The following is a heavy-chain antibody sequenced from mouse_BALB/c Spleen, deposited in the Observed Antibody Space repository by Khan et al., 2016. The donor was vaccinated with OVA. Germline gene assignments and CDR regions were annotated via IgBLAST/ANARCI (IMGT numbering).Heavy chain of an antibody. J-gene: IGHJ4*01. CDR3: AKDRGYYAVDY. V-gene: IGHV2-3*01. CDR2: IWGDGNT. Sequence: QVQLKESGPGLVAPSQSLSITCTVSGFSLTSYCVRWVRQPPGKGLEWLGVIWGDGNTNFHSALRSRLSISKDNSKSQAFLKLNSLQTDDTATYYCAKDRGYYAVDYWGQGTSVTVSA. CDR1: GFSLTSYC.